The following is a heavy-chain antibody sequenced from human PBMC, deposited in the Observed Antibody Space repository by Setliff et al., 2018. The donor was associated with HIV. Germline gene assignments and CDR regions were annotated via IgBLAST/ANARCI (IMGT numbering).Heavy chain of an antibody. CDR2: IIPIFGTA. CDR1: GGTFSSYA. Sequence: ASVKVSCKASGGTFSSYAISWVRQAPGQGLQWMGGIIPIFGTANYAQKFQGRVTITADESTSTAYMELSSLRSEDTAVYYCARDIGYCSSTSCYHVFDIWGQGTMVTV. V-gene: IGHV1-69*13. D-gene: IGHD2-2*01. CDR3: ARDIGYCSSTSCYHVFDI. J-gene: IGHJ3*02.